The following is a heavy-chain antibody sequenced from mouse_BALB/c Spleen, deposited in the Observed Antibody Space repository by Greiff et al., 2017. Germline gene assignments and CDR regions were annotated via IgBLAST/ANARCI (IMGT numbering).Heavy chain of an antibody. CDR2: INPSSGYT. Sequence: LVESAAELARPGASVKMSCKASGYTFTSYTMHWVKQRPGQGLEWIGYINPSSGYTEYNQKFKDKTTLTADKSSSTAYMQLSSLTSEDSAVYYCARGNSLLRLRNAMDYWGQGTSVTVSS. D-gene: IGHD1-2*01. V-gene: IGHV1-4*02. CDR3: ARGNSLLRLRNAMDY. CDR1: GYTFTSYT. J-gene: IGHJ4*01.